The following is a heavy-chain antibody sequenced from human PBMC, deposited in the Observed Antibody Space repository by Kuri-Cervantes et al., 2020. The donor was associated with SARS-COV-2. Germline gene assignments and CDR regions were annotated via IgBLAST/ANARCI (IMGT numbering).Heavy chain of an antibody. CDR2: ISYDGSNK. V-gene: IGHV3-30-3*01. CDR3: ARSKEGWLHLDY. Sequence: GESLKISCAASGFTFSSYAMHWVRQAPGKGLEWVAVISYDGSNKYYADSVKGRFTISRDNSKNSLYLQMNSLRAEDTAVYYCARSKEGWLHLDYWGQGTLVTVSS. D-gene: IGHD5-12*01. CDR1: GFTFSSYA. J-gene: IGHJ4*02.